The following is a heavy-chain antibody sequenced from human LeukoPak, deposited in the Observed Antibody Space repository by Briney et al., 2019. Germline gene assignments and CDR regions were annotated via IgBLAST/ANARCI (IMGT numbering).Heavy chain of an antibody. J-gene: IGHJ4*02. V-gene: IGHV3-21*01. CDR1: GFTFSSYS. D-gene: IGHD2-15*01. Sequence: PGGSLRLSCAASGFTFSSYSMNWVRQAPGKGLEWVSSISSSSSYIYYADSVKGRFTISRDNAKDSLYLQMNSLRAEDTAVYYCARSAGGIVVVVAADYWGQGTLVTVSS. CDR3: ARSAGGIVVVVAADY. CDR2: ISSSSSYI.